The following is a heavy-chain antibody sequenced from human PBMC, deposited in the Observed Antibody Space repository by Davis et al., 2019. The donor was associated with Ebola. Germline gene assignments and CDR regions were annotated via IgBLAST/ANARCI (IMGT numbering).Heavy chain of an antibody. J-gene: IGHJ6*02. V-gene: IGHV1-8*01. D-gene: IGHD3-10*01. Sequence: SVTVSCKPSRYTFTTYDINWVRQATGQGLERVGCMNPNNGIAGYAQNFRGRVTMTRDTSISTAYMELSSLRSDDTAVYYCARGVQGDIRRGMDVWGQGTTVTVS. CDR2: MNPNNGIA. CDR1: RYTFTTYD. CDR3: ARGVQGDIRRGMDV.